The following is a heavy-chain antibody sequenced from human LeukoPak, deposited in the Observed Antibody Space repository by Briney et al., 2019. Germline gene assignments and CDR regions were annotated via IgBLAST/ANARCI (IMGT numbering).Heavy chain of an antibody. J-gene: IGHJ6*03. V-gene: IGHV1-69*05. CDR2: IIPIFGTA. CDR1: GGTFSSYA. CDR3: ASPSESMYSNGYYMDV. Sequence: SVKVSCKASGGTFSSYAISWVRQAPGQGLEWMGGIIPIFGTANYAQKFQGRVTITTDESTSTAYMELSSLRSEDTAVYYCASPSESMYSNGYYMDVWGKGTTVTVSS. D-gene: IGHD2-15*01.